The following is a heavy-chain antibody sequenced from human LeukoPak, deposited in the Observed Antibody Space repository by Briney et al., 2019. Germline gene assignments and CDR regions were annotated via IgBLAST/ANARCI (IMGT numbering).Heavy chain of an antibody. Sequence: ASVKVSCKASGYTFTSHGISWVRQAPGQGLEWMGWISTYNGNTNYAQKLQGRVTMTTDTSTSTAYMELRSLRSDDTAVYYCARSDKWELGETTEANTWGQGTLVTVSS. CDR1: GYTFTSHG. CDR2: ISTYNGNT. J-gene: IGHJ4*02. CDR3: ARSDKWELGETTEANT. D-gene: IGHD1-26*01. V-gene: IGHV1-18*01.